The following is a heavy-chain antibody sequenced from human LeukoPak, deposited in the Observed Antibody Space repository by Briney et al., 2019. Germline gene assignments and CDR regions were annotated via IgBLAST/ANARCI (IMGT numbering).Heavy chain of an antibody. Sequence: SETLSLTRTVSVGSITNYYWSSIRQPPGKGLEWIGYISYSGSTNYNPSLKSRVTISVDTSKNQFSLKLNSVTAADTAVYYCARQNSGSGSIMGNWGQGTLVTVSS. CDR3: ARQNSGSGSIMGN. CDR2: ISYSGST. CDR1: VGSITNYY. D-gene: IGHD3-10*01. V-gene: IGHV4-59*08. J-gene: IGHJ1*01.